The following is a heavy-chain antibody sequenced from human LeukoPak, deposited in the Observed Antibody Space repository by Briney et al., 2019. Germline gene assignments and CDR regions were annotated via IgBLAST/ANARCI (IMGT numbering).Heavy chain of an antibody. CDR2: ISYDGSNK. J-gene: IGHJ5*02. V-gene: IGHV3-30-3*01. CDR1: GFTFSSYA. D-gene: IGHD6-13*01. Sequence: PGRSLRLSCAASGFTFSSYAMHWVRQAPGKGLEWVAVISYDGSNKYYADSVKGRFTISRDNSKNTLYLQMNSLRAEDTAVYYCARGGYSSIRGPFDPWGQGTLVTVSP. CDR3: ARGGYSSIRGPFDP.